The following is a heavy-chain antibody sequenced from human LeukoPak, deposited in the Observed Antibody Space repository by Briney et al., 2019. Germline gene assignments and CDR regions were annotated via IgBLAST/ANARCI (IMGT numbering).Heavy chain of an antibody. CDR3: ARDRVAVAGTWKYNWFDP. CDR2: TYYRSKWYN. D-gene: IGHD6-19*01. V-gene: IGHV6-1*01. CDR1: GDSVSSNSAA. J-gene: IGHJ5*02. Sequence: SQTLSLTCAISGDSVSSNSAAWNWIRQSPSRGLEWLGRTYYRSKWYNDYAVSVKSRITINPDTSKNQFSLQLNSVTPEDTAVYYCARDRVAVAGTWKYNWFDPWGQGTLVTVSS.